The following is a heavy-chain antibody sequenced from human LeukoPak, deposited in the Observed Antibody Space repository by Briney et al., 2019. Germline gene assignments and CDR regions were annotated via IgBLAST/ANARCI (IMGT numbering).Heavy chain of an antibody. V-gene: IGHV4-39*01. J-gene: IGHJ4*02. CDR2: IYYSGST. CDR1: GGSISSRSYY. CDR3: ARQGVYYRDPFDY. Sequence: PSETLSLTCTVSGGSISSRSYYWGWIRQPPGKGLEWIGSIYYSGSTYYNPSLKSRVTISVDTSKNQFSLKLSSVTAADTAVYYCARQGVYYRDPFDYWGQGTLVTVSS. D-gene: IGHD3-16*02.